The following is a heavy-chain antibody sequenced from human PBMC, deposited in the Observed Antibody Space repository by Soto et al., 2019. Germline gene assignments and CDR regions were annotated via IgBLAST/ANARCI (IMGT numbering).Heavy chain of an antibody. D-gene: IGHD5-12*01. CDR1: GFTFSSYA. J-gene: IGHJ4*02. CDR3: ARVRLWLRPFLDY. V-gene: IGHV3-30-3*01. CDR2: ISYDGSNK. Sequence: QVQLVESGGGVVQPGRSLRLSCAASGFTFSSYAMHWVRQAPGKGLEWVAVISYDGSNKYYADSVKGRFTISRDNSKNTLYLQMNRLRAEDTAVYYCARVRLWLRPFLDYWGQGTLVTVSS.